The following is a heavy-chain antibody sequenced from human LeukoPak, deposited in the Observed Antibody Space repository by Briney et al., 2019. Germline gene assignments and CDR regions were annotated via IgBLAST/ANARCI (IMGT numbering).Heavy chain of an antibody. D-gene: IGHD3-3*02. V-gene: IGHV3-30*02. J-gene: IGHJ6*04. Sequence: GGSLRLSCAASGFTVSSNYMSWVRQAPGKGPEWVAFIRPDGHNKYYADSVKGRFMISRDSSKNTVDLQMNSLRGDDTAMYYCAKEGAASWDVDVWGKGTTVTVSS. CDR1: GFTVSSNY. CDR3: AKEGAASWDVDV. CDR2: IRPDGHNK.